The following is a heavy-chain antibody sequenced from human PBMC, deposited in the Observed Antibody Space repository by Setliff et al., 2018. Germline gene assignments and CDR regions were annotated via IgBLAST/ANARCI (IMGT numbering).Heavy chain of an antibody. Sequence: ASVKVSCKASGYTFTGYYMYWVRQAPGQGLEWMGRINPSSGATIYAQKFQGRVTMTSGTSISTAYMELGRLRSDDTAVYFCARDGGGDSDAFDIWGQGTMVTVSS. V-gene: IGHV1-2*06. CDR1: GYTFTGYY. J-gene: IGHJ3*02. D-gene: IGHD3-16*01. CDR2: INPSSGAT. CDR3: ARDGGGDSDAFDI.